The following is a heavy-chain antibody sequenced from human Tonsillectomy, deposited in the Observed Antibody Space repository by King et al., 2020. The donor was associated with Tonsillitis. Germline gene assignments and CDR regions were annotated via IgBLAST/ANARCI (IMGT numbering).Heavy chain of an antibody. CDR2: INPNSGGT. Sequence: QLVQSGAEVKKPGASVKVSCKASGYTFTGYYMHWVRQAPGQGLEWMGWINPNSGGTNYAQKFQGRVTMTRDTSISTAYMELSRLRSDDTAVYYCARAGGGLRSKGGDAFDIWGQGTMVTVSS. CDR3: ARAGGGLRSKGGDAFDI. D-gene: IGHD5-12*01. V-gene: IGHV1-2*02. J-gene: IGHJ3*02. CDR1: GYTFTGYY.